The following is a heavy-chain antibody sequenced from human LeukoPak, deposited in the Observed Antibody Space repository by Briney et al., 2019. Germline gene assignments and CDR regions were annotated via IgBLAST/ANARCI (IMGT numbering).Heavy chain of an antibody. CDR3: ARDTTPLRYFPGNWFDP. CDR1: GFTFSSYG. J-gene: IGHJ5*02. V-gene: IGHV3-30*02. CDR2: IRYDGSNK. D-gene: IGHD3-9*01. Sequence: GGSLRLSCAASGFTFSSYGMHWVRQAPGKGLEWVAFIRYDGSNKYYAGSVKGRFTISRDNSKNTLYLQMNSLRAEDTAVYYCARDTTPLRYFPGNWFDPWGQGTLVTVSS.